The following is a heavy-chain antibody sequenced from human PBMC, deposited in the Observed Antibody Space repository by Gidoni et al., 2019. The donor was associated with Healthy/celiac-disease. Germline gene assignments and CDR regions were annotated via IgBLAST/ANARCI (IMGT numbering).Heavy chain of an antibody. CDR1: GFPFSSYA. CDR3: AKEVYSYGYRHFDY. V-gene: IGHV3-23*01. D-gene: IGHD5-18*01. Sequence: LQLLESGGGLVQPGGSLRLPCAASGFPFSSYAMSWVRQAPGKGLGWVSAISGSGGSTYYADSVKGRFTISRDNSKNTLYLQMNSLRAEDTAVYYCAKEVYSYGYRHFDYWGQGTLVTVSS. CDR2: ISGSGGST. J-gene: IGHJ4*02.